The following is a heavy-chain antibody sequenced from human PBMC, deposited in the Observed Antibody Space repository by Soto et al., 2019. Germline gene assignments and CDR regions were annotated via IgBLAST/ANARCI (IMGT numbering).Heavy chain of an antibody. J-gene: IGHJ4*02. V-gene: IGHV3-21*06. D-gene: IGHD3-10*01. CDR1: GFMFSSYR. Sequence: EEQLVESGGGLVKRGGSLRLSCAASGFMFSSYRMNWVRQAPGKGLEGVSSINSGGTYRYYADSVQGRFTISRNNARNSLYLEMNSLGVEDTAVYYCARDLTTYGSPHFDYWGQGILVTVFS. CDR2: INSGGTYR. CDR3: ARDLTTYGSPHFDY.